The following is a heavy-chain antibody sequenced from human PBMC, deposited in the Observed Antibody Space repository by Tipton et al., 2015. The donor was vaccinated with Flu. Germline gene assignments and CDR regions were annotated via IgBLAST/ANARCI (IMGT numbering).Heavy chain of an antibody. CDR1: GFSFSNYW. CDR2: IKQDGSEK. J-gene: IGHJ4*02. Sequence: SLRLSCAVSGFSFSNYWMSWVRQAPGKGLEWVAKIKQDGSEKYYVDSVKGRFTISRDNAKNSLSLQMNSLRAEDSAVYYCATGGYRFHYWGRGTLVTVSS. CDR3: ATGGYRFHY. V-gene: IGHV3-7*03. D-gene: IGHD5-18*01.